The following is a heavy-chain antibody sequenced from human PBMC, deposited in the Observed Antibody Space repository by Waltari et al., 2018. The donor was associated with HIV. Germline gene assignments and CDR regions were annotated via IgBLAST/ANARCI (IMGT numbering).Heavy chain of an antibody. CDR3: TTVGGGTRDY. Sequence: EVLLVESGGGLGKPGGSLRLSCAARGFTCIDAWMSWVRQATGKGLEWVGRIKSNTDGGTTDYAAPVKGRFTISRDDSKTTLYLEMNSLKTEDTAVYYCTTVGGGTRDYWGQGTLITVSS. V-gene: IGHV3-15*01. J-gene: IGHJ4*02. CDR1: GFTCIDAW. CDR2: IKSNTDGGTT. D-gene: IGHD3-16*01.